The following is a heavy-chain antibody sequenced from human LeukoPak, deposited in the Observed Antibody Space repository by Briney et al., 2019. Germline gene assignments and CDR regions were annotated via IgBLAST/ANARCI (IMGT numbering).Heavy chain of an antibody. J-gene: IGHJ3*02. D-gene: IGHD3-3*01. CDR2: ISGSGGSI. Sequence: GGSLRLSCAASGFTFSSYAMSWVRQAPGKGLEWVSAISGSGGSIYYADSVKGRFTISRDNAKNSLYLQMNSLRAEDTAVYYCARVGDYDFWSAPMGAFDIWGQGTMVTVSS. CDR1: GFTFSSYA. V-gene: IGHV3-23*01. CDR3: ARVGDYDFWSAPMGAFDI.